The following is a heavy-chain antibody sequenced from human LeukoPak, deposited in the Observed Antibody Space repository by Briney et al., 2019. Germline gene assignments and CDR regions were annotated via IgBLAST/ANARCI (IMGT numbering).Heavy chain of an antibody. J-gene: IGHJ4*02. V-gene: IGHV3-23*01. CDR1: GFPFNNNT. Sequence: PGGSLRLSCVASGFPFNNNTMSGLRQAPGKGLEWVSANGGSGGSKYYADSVKGRFTVSRDNSKNTLYLQMNSLRAEDTAIYYCAKRKDLGYCSSTRCYYYVDYWGQGTLVTVSS. CDR3: AKRKDLGYCSSTRCYYYVDY. D-gene: IGHD2-2*01. CDR2: NGGSGGSK.